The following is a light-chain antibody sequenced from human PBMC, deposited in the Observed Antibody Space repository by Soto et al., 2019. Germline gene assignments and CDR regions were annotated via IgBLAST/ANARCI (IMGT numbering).Light chain of an antibody. CDR3: AAWDDSLNGYV. CDR1: SSNIGAGYD. CDR2: GNI. V-gene: IGLV1-40*01. J-gene: IGLJ1*01. Sequence: QSVLTQPPSVSGAPGQRVTISCTGSSSNIGAGYDVHWYQQRPGTAPKLLIFGNINRPSGVPDRFSGSKSGTSASLAISGLQSEDEADYICAAWDDSLNGYVFGTGTKLTVL.